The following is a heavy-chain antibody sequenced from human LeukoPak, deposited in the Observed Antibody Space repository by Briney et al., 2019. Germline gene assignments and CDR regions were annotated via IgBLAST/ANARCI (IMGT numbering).Heavy chain of an antibody. V-gene: IGHV4-61*02. D-gene: IGHD3-10*01. CDR2: IYTSGST. CDR1: GGSISSGSYY. J-gene: IGHJ3*02. CDR3: ATFMVRGVDGSDAFDI. Sequence: SQTLSLTCTVPGGSISSGSYYWSWIRQPAGKGLEWIGRIYTSGSTNYNPSLKSRVTISVDTSKNQFSLKLSSVTAADTAVYYCATFMVRGVDGSDAFDIWGQGTMVTVSS.